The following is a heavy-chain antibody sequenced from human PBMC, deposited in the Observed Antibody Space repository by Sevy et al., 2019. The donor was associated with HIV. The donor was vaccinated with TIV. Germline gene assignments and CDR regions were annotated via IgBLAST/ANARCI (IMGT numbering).Heavy chain of an antibody. V-gene: IGHV1-2*02. J-gene: IGHJ4*02. CDR3: AREQTKSYYDSSGYYY. Sequence: ASVKVSCKASGYTFTGYYMHWVRQAPGQGLEWMGWINPNSGGTNYAQKFQGRVTMTRETSISTAYMELSRLRSDDTAVYYCAREQTKSYYDSSGYYYWGQGTLVTVSS. CDR1: GYTFTGYY. CDR2: INPNSGGT. D-gene: IGHD3-22*01.